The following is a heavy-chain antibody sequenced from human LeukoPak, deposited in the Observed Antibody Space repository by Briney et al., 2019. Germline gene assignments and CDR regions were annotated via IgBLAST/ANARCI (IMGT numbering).Heavy chain of an antibody. CDR2: IYYSGST. CDR1: GVSISSYY. J-gene: IGHJ6*04. V-gene: IGHV4-59*01. CDR3: ARGRLHYCSSTSCSGYYYYYGMDV. Sequence: SETLSLTCTVSGVSISSYYWSWIRQPPGKGLEWSGYIYYSGSTNYNPSLKSRVTISVDTSKNQFSLKLSSVTAADTAVYYCARGRLHYCSSTSCSGYYYYYGMDVWGKGTTVTVSS. D-gene: IGHD2-2*01.